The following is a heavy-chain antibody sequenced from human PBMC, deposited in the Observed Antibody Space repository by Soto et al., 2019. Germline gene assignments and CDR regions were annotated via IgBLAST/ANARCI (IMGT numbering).Heavy chain of an antibody. CDR2: ISGSGGST. J-gene: IGHJ4*02. Sequence: EVQLLESGGGLVQPGGSLRLSCAASGFTFSSYAMSWVRQAPGKGLEWVSAISGSGGSTYYADSVKGRFTISRDNSKNTLYLQMNSLRAEDTAVYYCAKDQYVLRYFDWLLTNLDYWGQGTLVTVSS. D-gene: IGHD3-9*01. CDR3: AKDQYVLRYFDWLLTNLDY. CDR1: GFTFSSYA. V-gene: IGHV3-23*01.